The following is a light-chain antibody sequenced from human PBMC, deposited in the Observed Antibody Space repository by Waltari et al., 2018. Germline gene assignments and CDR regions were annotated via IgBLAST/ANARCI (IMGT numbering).Light chain of an antibody. J-gene: IGLJ3*02. CDR3: YSAADNNLGV. V-gene: IGLV3-27*01. CDR1: VLAKKY. Sequence: SYELTQPSSVSVSPGQTATITCSGDVLAKKYSRWFQQKPGQAPVLVIYKDNERPSGIPKRFSGSSSGTTVTLTISGAQVEDEADYYCYSAADNNLGVFGGGTKLTVL. CDR2: KDN.